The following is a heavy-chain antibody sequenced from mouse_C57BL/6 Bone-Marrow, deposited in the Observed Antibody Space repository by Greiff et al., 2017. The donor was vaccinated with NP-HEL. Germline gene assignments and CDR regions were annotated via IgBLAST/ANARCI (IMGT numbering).Heavy chain of an antibody. J-gene: IGHJ1*03. V-gene: IGHV3-6*01. CDR2: ISYDGSN. CDR3: ARSWGITTVVYWYFDV. Sequence: EVQLQQSGPGLVKPSQSLSLTCSVTGYSITSGYYWNWIRQFPGNKLEWMGYISYDGSNNYNPSLKNRISITRDTSKHQFFLKLNSVTTEDTATYSCARSWGITTVVYWYFDVWGTGTTVTVSS. D-gene: IGHD1-1*01. CDR1: GYSITSGYY.